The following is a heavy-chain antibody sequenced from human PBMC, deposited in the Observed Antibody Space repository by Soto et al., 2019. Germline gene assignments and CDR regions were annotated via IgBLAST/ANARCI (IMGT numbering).Heavy chain of an antibody. CDR1: RFTFSSYS. V-gene: IGHV3-21*01. CDR3: ARDSTDTAMDPFYYYGMDV. CDR2: ISSSSYI. D-gene: IGHD5-18*01. J-gene: IGHJ6*02. Sequence: GGSLRLSCAASRFTFSSYSMNWVRQAPGKGLEWVSSISSSSYIYYADSVKGRFTISRDNAKNSLYLQMNSLRAEDTAVYYCARDSTDTAMDPFYYYGMDVWGQGTTVTVSS.